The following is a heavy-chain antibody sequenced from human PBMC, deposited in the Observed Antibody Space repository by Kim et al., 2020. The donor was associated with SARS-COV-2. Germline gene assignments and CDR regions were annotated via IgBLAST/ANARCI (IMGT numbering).Heavy chain of an antibody. D-gene: IGHD3-10*01. CDR2: ISYDGSNK. J-gene: IGHJ4*02. CDR1: GFTFSSYG. Sequence: GGSLRLSCAASGFTFSSYGMHWVRQAPGKGLEWVAVISYDGSNKYYADSVKGRFTISRDNSKNTLYLQMNSLRAEDTAVYYFAKKSAGKPFDYWGQGTLVTVSS. CDR3: AKKSAGKPFDY. V-gene: IGHV3-30*18.